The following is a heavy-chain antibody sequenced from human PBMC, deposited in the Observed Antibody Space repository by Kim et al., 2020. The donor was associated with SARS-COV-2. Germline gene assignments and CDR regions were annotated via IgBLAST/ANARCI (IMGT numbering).Heavy chain of an antibody. V-gene: IGHV4-39*01. CDR3: VRRGRAAGATRYFDY. CDR2: ISYSGGT. CDR1: GGSISSSSNY. J-gene: IGHJ4*02. Sequence: SETLSLTCTVSGGSISSSSNYWGWIRQPPGKGLEWIGSISYSGGTYSSPSLKSRVTMSVDTSKNQFSLTVSSVTAADSAVYYCVRRGRAAGATRYFDYWGQGILVTVSS. D-gene: IGHD1-26*01.